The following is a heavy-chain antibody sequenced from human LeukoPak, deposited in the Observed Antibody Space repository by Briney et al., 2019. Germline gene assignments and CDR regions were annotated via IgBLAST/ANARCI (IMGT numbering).Heavy chain of an antibody. CDR1: GFTFSSYW. D-gene: IGHD3-10*01. CDR2: INTDGSST. Sequence: GGSLRLSCAASGFTFSSYWVHWVRQAPGKGLVWVSRINTDGSSTSYADSVKGRFTISRDNAKNTLYLQTNSLRAEDTAVYYCAKNYYGSGSYYNAGAFDIWGEGTIVTVSS. CDR3: AKNYYGSGSYYNAGAFDI. V-gene: IGHV3-74*01. J-gene: IGHJ3*02.